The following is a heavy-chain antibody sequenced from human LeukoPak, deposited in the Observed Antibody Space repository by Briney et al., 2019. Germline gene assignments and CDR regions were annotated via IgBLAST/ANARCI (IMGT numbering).Heavy chain of an antibody. CDR3: ARALLSDYYDSSGPGWFDP. Sequence: SETLSLTCTVSGGSISSYYWSWIRQPPGKGLEWIGYIYYSGSTNYNPSLKSRVTISVDTSKNQFSLKLSSVTAADTAVYYCARALLSDYYDSSGPGWFDPWGQGTLVTVSS. CDR2: IYYSGST. V-gene: IGHV4-59*08. J-gene: IGHJ5*02. CDR1: GGSISSYY. D-gene: IGHD3-22*01.